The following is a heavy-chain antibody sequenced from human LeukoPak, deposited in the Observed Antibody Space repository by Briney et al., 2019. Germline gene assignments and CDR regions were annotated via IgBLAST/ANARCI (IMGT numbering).Heavy chain of an antibody. Sequence: GESLKISCKGSGYSFPNYWIGWVRQMPGKGLEWMGIIYPADSDTRYSPSFQGQVTISADKSISTAYLQWSSLKASDTAMYYCARYYFWTGSYFFDYWGQGTLVTVSS. CDR1: GYSFPNYW. V-gene: IGHV5-51*01. CDR3: ARYYFWTGSYFFDY. CDR2: IYPADSDT. D-gene: IGHD3/OR15-3a*01. J-gene: IGHJ4*02.